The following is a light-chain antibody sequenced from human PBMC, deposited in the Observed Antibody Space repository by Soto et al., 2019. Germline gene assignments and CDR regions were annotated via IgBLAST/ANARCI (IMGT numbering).Light chain of an antibody. CDR1: SSDIGSYNL. J-gene: IGLJ3*02. Sequence: QSALTQPASVSGSPGQSITISCTGTSSDIGSYNLVSWYQQLPGKAPKLIIYEVNERPSEISNRFSGSKSGNAASLTISELQAEDEADYYCCSYAGSSMLVFGGGTKLTVL. CDR3: CSYAGSSMLV. V-gene: IGLV2-23*02. CDR2: EVN.